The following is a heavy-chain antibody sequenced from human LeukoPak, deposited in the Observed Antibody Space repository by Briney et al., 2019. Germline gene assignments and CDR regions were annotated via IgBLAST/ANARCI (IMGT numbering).Heavy chain of an antibody. D-gene: IGHD3-22*01. J-gene: IGHJ6*03. CDR2: ISGRGANT. V-gene: IGHV3-23*01. Sequence: GGSLRLSCAASGFTFSSHAMSWVRQAPGKGLAWVSAISGRGANTYYADSAKGRFTISRDNSKNTLYLQMNSLRAEDTAIYYCVKDMEYYYDSSDYSPYYSYYMDVWGKGTTVTVSS. CDR3: VKDMEYYYDSSDYSPYYSYYMDV. CDR1: GFTFSSHA.